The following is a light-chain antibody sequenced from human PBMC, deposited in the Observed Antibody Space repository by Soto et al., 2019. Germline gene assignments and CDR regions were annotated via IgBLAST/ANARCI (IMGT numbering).Light chain of an antibody. V-gene: IGKV4-1*01. J-gene: IGKJ2*01. CDR3: QQYYSTPLRT. CDR2: WAS. CDR1: QSVFYSSNNKNY. Sequence: DIVMTQSPDSLAVSLGERATINCKSSQSVFYSSNNKNYLAWYQQTPGQPPKLLIYWASTRESGVPDRFSGSGSGTDFPLTISSLQAEDVAVYYCQQYYSTPLRTFGQGTKLEIK.